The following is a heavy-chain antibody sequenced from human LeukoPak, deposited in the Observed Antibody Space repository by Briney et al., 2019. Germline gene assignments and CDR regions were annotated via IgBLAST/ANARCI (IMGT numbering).Heavy chain of an antibody. J-gene: IGHJ4*02. CDR3: ARDPTNTSGRYAYFDY. V-gene: IGHV1-18*01. D-gene: IGHD6-19*01. CDR1: SYTFNHHG. CDR2: ISAYNGDT. Sequence: ASVKVSCKASSYTFNHHGITWVRQAPGQGLEWMGWISAYNGDTHYAHKFQGRITMTKDTSATTAYMDLRSLRSDDSAVYYCARDPTNTSGRYAYFDYWGQGTLVTVSS.